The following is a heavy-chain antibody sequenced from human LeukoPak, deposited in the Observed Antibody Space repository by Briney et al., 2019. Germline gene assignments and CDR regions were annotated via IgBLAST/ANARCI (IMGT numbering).Heavy chain of an antibody. V-gene: IGHV1-18*04. D-gene: IGHD2-2*01. J-gene: IGHJ4*02. CDR2: ISAYNGNT. CDR1: GYAFTSYG. Sequence: ASVKVSCKASGYAFTSYGISWVRQAPGRGLEWMGWISAYNGNTNYAQKHQGRVTMTTDTSTSTAYMELRSLRSDDTAVYYCARVLVVPAADKYVDYWGQGTLVTVSS. CDR3: ARVLVVPAADKYVDY.